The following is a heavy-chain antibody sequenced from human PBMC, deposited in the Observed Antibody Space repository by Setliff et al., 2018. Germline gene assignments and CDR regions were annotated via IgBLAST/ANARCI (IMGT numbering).Heavy chain of an antibody. CDR2: IYPGNSNT. D-gene: IGHD2-2*01. CDR1: GYSFTSNW. J-gene: IGHJ4*02. V-gene: IGHV5-51*01. CDR3: ARQGCSSTSCHSIDY. Sequence: PGESLKISCQGSGYSFTSNWIAWVRQMPGKGLECMGIIYPGNSNTRYSPPFQGQVTIPADKAINTAYLQWNSLQASDTAMYYCARQGCSSTSCHSIDYWGQGTLVTVSS.